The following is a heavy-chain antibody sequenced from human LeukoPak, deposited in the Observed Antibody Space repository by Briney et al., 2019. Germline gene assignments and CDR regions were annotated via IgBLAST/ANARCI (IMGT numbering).Heavy chain of an antibody. V-gene: IGHV3-48*04. CDR1: GFTFSSYS. CDR2: ISSSSSTI. D-gene: IGHD2-15*01. J-gene: IGHJ6*02. Sequence: GSLRLSCAASGFTFSSYSMNWVRQAPGKGLEWVSYISSSSSTIYYADSVKGRFTISRDNAKNSLYLQMNSLRAEDTAVYYCAGASGGSSYGMDVWGQGTTVTVSS. CDR3: AGASGGSSYGMDV.